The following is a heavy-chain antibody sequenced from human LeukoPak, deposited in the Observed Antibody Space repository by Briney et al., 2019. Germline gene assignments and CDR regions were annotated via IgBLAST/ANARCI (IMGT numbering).Heavy chain of an antibody. Sequence: GGPLRLSCAASGFTFRSYGMHWVRQAPGKGLEWVAFIRYDGSNKYYADSVKGRFTISRDNSKNTLYLQMNSLRAEDTAVYYCAKGGIVATPFDYWGQGTLVTVSS. CDR2: IRYDGSNK. J-gene: IGHJ4*02. D-gene: IGHD5-12*01. CDR1: GFTFRSYG. V-gene: IGHV3-30*02. CDR3: AKGGIVATPFDY.